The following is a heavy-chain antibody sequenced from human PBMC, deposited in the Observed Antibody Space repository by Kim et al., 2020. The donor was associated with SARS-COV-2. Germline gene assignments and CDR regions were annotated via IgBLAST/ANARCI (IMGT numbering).Heavy chain of an antibody. CDR2: ISYDGSNK. CDR3: AKDLGEEIMVRGVIGQGGMDV. V-gene: IGHV3-30*18. Sequence: GGSLRLSCAASGFTFSSYGMHWVRQAPGKGLEWVAVISYDGSNKYYADSVKGRFTISRDNSKNTLYLQMNSLRAEDTAVYYCAKDLGEEIMVRGVIGQGGMDVWGQGTTVTVSS. CDR1: GFTFSSYG. J-gene: IGHJ6*02. D-gene: IGHD3-10*01.